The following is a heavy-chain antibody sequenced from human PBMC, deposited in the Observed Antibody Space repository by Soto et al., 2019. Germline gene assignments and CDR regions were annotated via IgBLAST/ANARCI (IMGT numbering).Heavy chain of an antibody. CDR3: AKPGSGIAYGMDV. J-gene: IGHJ6*02. CDR1: GFTFDDYT. CDR2: ISWDGGST. D-gene: IGHD6-13*01. Sequence: GGSLRLSCAASGFTFDDYTMHWVRQAPGKGLEWVSLISWDGGSTYYADSVKGRFTISRDNSKNSLDLQMNSPRTEDTALYYCAKPGSGIAYGMDVWGQGTTVSVSS. V-gene: IGHV3-43*01.